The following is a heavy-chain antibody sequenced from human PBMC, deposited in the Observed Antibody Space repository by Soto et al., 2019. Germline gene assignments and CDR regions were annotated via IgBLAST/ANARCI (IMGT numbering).Heavy chain of an antibody. CDR1: GFTFTSSA. V-gene: IGHV1-58*01. CDR2: IVVGSGNT. D-gene: IGHD2-15*01. J-gene: IGHJ4*02. Sequence: GASVKVSCKASGFTFTSSAVQWVRQARGQRLEWIGWIVVGSGNTNYAQKFQERVTITRDMSTSTAYMELSSLRSEDTAVYYCAVVIPVVSRAIFDYWGQGTLVTVSS. CDR3: AVVIPVVSRAIFDY.